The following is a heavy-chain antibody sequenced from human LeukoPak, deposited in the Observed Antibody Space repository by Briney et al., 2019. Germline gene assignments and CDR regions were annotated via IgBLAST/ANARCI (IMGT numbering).Heavy chain of an antibody. CDR1: GGTFSSYA. Sequence: SSVKVSCKASGGTFSSYAISWVRQAPGQGLEWMGGIIPIFGTANYAQKFQGRVTITADKSTSTAYMELSSLRSEDTAVNYCARGSGTSPYYYYYGMDVWGKGTTVTVSS. CDR2: IIPIFGTA. D-gene: IGHD2-2*01. J-gene: IGHJ6*04. V-gene: IGHV1-69*06. CDR3: ARGSGTSPYYYYYGMDV.